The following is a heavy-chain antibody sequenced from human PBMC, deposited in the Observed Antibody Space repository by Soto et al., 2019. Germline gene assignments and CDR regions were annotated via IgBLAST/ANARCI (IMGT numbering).Heavy chain of an antibody. CDR3: ARDHFYYGSASYRTGPYYYYYGMDV. J-gene: IGHJ6*02. D-gene: IGHD3-10*01. V-gene: IGHV1-69*06. CDR2: IIPIFGTA. Sequence: QVQLVQSGAEVKKPGSSVKVSCKASGGTFSNYAISWVRQAPGQGLEWMGGIIPIFGTANYAQKFQGRVTITADKSTSTAYMELSSLRSEDTAVYYCARDHFYYGSASYRTGPYYYYYGMDVWGQGTTVTVSS. CDR1: GGTFSNYA.